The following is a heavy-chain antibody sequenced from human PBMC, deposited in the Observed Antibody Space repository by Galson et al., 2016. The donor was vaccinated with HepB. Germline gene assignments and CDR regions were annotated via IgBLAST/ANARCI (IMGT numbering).Heavy chain of an antibody. CDR2: ISGGGSTI. D-gene: IGHD2-2*02. J-gene: IGHJ4*02. V-gene: IGHV3-11*01. Sequence: SLRLSCAASRFTFSDYYMSWIRQAPGKGLEWVSYISGGGSTIYYADSVKGRFPVSRDNGKNPLYLQMNSLRAEDTAIYYCARATSVVPAAIPRLDYWGQGTLVTVSS. CDR1: RFTFSDYY. CDR3: ARATSVVPAAIPRLDY.